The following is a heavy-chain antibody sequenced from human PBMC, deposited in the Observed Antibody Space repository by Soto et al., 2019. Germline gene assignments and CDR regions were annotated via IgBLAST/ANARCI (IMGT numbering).Heavy chain of an antibody. CDR1: GGSFSGYY. J-gene: IGHJ6*03. D-gene: IGHD6-6*01. Sequence: SETLSLTCAVYGGSFSGYYWSWIRQPPGKGLEWIGEINHSGSTNYNPSLKSRVTISVDTSKNQFSLKLSSVTAADTAVYYCARVRFKQLVRYYYYYYMDVWGKGTTVTVSS. V-gene: IGHV4-34*01. CDR2: INHSGST. CDR3: ARVRFKQLVRYYYYYYMDV.